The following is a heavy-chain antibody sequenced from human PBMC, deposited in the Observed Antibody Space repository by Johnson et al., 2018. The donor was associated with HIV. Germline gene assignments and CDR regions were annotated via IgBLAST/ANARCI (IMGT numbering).Heavy chain of an antibody. V-gene: IGHV3-20*04. CDR2: INWNGGRT. CDR1: GFRFDDYG. J-gene: IGHJ3*02. CDR3: AKEEEDAFDI. Sequence: VQLVESGGGVVRPGGSLRLSCTVAGFRFDDYGMSWVRQAPGKGLEWISTINWNGGRTGYVDSLKGRFTISRDNAKNSLYLQMNSLRAEDTAVYYCAKEEEDAFDIWGQGTMVTVSS.